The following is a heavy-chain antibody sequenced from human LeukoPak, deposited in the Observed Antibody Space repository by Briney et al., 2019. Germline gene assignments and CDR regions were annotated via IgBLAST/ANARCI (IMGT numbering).Heavy chain of an antibody. V-gene: IGHV3-21*01. CDR3: ARDKSTGYRWDY. D-gene: IGHD5-24*01. J-gene: IGHJ4*02. CDR1: GFTFSSYA. Sequence: PGGSLRLSCAASGFTFSSYAMSWVRQAPGKGLEWVSAISGSGSTIYYADPVKGRFTISRDNAKNSLYLQMNSLRAEDAAVYYCARDKSTGYRWDYWGQGTLVTVSS. CDR2: ISGSGSTI.